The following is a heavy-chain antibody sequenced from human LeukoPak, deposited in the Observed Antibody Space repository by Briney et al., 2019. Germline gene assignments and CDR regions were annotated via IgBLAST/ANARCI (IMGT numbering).Heavy chain of an antibody. J-gene: IGHJ4*02. D-gene: IGHD6-13*01. CDR3: ARSVQQLAYYFDY. Sequence: PGGSLRLSCAASGFTFSSYAMHLVRQAPGKGLEWVAVISYDGSNKYYADSVKGRFTISRDNSKNTLYLQMNSLRAEDTAVYYCARSVQQLAYYFDYWGQGTLVTVSS. CDR2: ISYDGSNK. CDR1: GFTFSSYA. V-gene: IGHV3-30-3*01.